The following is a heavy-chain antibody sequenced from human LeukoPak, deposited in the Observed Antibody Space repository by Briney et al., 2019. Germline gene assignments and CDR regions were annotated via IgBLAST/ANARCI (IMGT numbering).Heavy chain of an antibody. CDR1: GFTFSSCS. Sequence: GGSLRLSCSASGFTFSSCSMHWVRQAPGKGLEYVSVVSNNGSNTYYADSVKGRFTISRDNLKNTLYPQMRSLRAEDTAVYYCVKGQGYYYDSGGNLHYYYYGMDVWGQGTTVTVSS. J-gene: IGHJ6*02. CDR2: VSNNGSNT. V-gene: IGHV3-64D*06. CDR3: VKGQGYYYDSGGNLHYYYYGMDV. D-gene: IGHD3-22*01.